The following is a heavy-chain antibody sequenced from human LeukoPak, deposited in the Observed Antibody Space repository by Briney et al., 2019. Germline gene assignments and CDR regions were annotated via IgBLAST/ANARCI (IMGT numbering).Heavy chain of an antibody. CDR3: AKAIGLWPGQTMEPSDSYYYVMDV. CDR1: GFSFSSYW. CDR2: INSDGTST. J-gene: IGHJ6*02. Sequence: PGGSLRLSCAASGFSFSSYWMHWVRQAPGKGLVRVSRINSDGTSTSYADSVKGRFTISRDNAKNTLYLQMNSLTAEDTAVYYCAKAIGLWPGQTMEPSDSYYYVMDVWGQGTTVTVSS. D-gene: IGHD4/OR15-4a*01. V-gene: IGHV3-74*01.